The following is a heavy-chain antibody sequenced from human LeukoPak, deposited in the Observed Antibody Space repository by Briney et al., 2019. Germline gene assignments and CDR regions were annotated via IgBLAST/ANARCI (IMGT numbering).Heavy chain of an antibody. J-gene: IGHJ4*02. CDR3: ARFSAMVTSIDY. CDR1: GGSISSYY. V-gene: IGHV4-59*01. D-gene: IGHD5-18*01. Sequence: SETLSLTCTVSGGSISSYYWSWIRQPPGKGLEWIGYIYYSGSTNYNPSLKSRVTISVDTSKNQFSLKLSSVTAADTAVYYCARFSAMVTSIDYWGQGTLVTVSS. CDR2: IYYSGST.